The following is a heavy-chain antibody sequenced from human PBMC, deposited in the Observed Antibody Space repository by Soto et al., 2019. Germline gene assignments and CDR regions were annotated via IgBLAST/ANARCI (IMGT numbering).Heavy chain of an antibody. CDR3: ARDRGYCSSTSCYTERYNWFDP. J-gene: IGHJ5*02. CDR2: IYYSGST. D-gene: IGHD2-2*02. V-gene: IGHV4-31*03. Sequence: NPSETLSLTCTVSGGSISSGGYYWSWIRQHPGKGLEWIGYIYYSGSTYYNPSLKSRVTISVDTSKNQFSLKLSSVTAADTAVYYCARDRGYCSSTSCYTERYNWFDPWGQGTLVTVSS. CDR1: GGSISSGGYY.